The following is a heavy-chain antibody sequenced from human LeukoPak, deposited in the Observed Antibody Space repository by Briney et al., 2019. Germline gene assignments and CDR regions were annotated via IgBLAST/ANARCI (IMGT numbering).Heavy chain of an antibody. D-gene: IGHD1-26*01. CDR3: ARDFLGAGTVAATSGY. J-gene: IGHJ4*02. Sequence: SETLSLTCTVSGGPIINSPYYWGWVRQPPGKGLEWIGSIYYSGNTYYNPSLKSRVTISVDTSKNQFSLQLSSVTAADTAVYYCARDFLGAGTVAATSGYWGQGTLVTVSS. V-gene: IGHV4-39*02. CDR1: GGPIINSPYY. CDR2: IYYSGNT.